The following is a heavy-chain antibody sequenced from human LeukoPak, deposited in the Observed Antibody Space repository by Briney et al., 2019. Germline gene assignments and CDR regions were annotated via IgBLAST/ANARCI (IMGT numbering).Heavy chain of an antibody. CDR3: ARMYSSSKNWFDP. CDR1: GGSISSYY. J-gene: IGHJ5*02. CDR2: IYYSGST. Sequence: PSETLSLTCTVSGGSISSYYWSWIRQPPGKGLEWIGYIYYSGSTNYNPSLKSRVTISVDTSKNQFSLKLSSVTAADTAVYYCARMYSSSKNWFDPWGQGTLVTVSS. V-gene: IGHV4-59*01. D-gene: IGHD6-19*01.